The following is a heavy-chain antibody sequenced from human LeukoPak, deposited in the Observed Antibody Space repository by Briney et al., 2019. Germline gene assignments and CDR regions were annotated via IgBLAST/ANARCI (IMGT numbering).Heavy chain of an antibody. CDR1: GGSISSYY. V-gene: IGHV4-4*07. D-gene: IGHD4-17*01. CDR2: IYTSGST. Sequence: SETLSLTCTVSGGSISSYYWSWIRQPAGKGLEWIGRIYTSGSTNYNPSLKSRVTMSVDTSKNQFSLKLSSVTAAGTAVYYCARDGAYGDANDAFDIWGQGTMVTVSS. J-gene: IGHJ3*02. CDR3: ARDGAYGDANDAFDI.